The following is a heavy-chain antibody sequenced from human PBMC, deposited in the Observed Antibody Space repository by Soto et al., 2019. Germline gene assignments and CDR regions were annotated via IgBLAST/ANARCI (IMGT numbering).Heavy chain of an antibody. D-gene: IGHD3-22*01. J-gene: IGHJ3*02. CDR3: ARGPDYYDSSGYYFYAFDI. V-gene: IGHV1-69*01. CDR2: IIPIFGTA. CDR1: GGTFSSYA. Sequence: QVQLVQSGAEVQKPGSSVKVSCKASGGTFSSYAISWVRQAPGQGLEWMGGIIPIFGTANYAQKFQGRVTITADESTSTAYMELSSPRSEDTAVYYCARGPDYYDSSGYYFYAFDIWGQGTMVTVSS.